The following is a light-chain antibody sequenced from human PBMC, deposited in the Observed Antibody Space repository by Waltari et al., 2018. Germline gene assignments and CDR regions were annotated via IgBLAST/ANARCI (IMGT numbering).Light chain of an antibody. Sequence: DIQMTQSPSTLSASVGDRVTITCRASQSISRWSAWYQQKPGKAPKLLIYQASTLESGVPSRFSGGVSGTEFTLTISSLQPDDFATYYCQQYHNFPYTFGQGTKLEIK. CDR2: QAS. CDR3: QQYHNFPYT. J-gene: IGKJ2*01. V-gene: IGKV1-5*03. CDR1: QSISRW.